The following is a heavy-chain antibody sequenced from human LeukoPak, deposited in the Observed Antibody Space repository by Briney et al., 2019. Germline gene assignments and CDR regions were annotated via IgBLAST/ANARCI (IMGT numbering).Heavy chain of an antibody. CDR2: IIPIFGTA. J-gene: IGHJ4*02. Sequence: ASVKVSCKASGGTFSSYAISWVRQAPGQGLEWMGGIIPIFGTANYAQKFQGRVTVTRDTSTSTVHMELSGLRSEDTAVYYCARDQEAFDYWGQGTLVTVSS. CDR3: ARDQEAFDY. CDR1: GGTFSSYA. V-gene: IGHV1-69*05.